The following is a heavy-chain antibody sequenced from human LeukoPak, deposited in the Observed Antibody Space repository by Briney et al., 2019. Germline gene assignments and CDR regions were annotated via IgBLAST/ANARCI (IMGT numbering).Heavy chain of an antibody. CDR1: GFTFSSYG. CDR2: IWYDGSNK. V-gene: IGHV3-33*01. D-gene: IGHD3-22*01. Sequence: GGSLRLSCAASGFTFSSYGMHWVRQAPGKGLEWVAVIWYDGSNKYYADSVKGRFTISRDNSKNTLYLLMNSLRAEDTAVYYCASSDSSGYYRGQFDYWGQGTLVTVSS. J-gene: IGHJ4*02. CDR3: ASSDSSGYYRGQFDY.